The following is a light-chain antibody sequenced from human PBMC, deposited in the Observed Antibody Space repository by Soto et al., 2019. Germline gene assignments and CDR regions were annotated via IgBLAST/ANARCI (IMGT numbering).Light chain of an antibody. J-gene: IGKJ3*01. Sequence: EIVLTQSPGTLSLSPGERATLSCRATQSVNSDYLAWYQQRPGQAPRLLMHGASIMASGIPDRFSGSGSGADFTLTISRLEPEDFAVYFCQHYAYSQFTFGPGTKVDIK. CDR3: QHYAYSQFT. CDR2: GAS. V-gene: IGKV3-20*01. CDR1: QSVNSDY.